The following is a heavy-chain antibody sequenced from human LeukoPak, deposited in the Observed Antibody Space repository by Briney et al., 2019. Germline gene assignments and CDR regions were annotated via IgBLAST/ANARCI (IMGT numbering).Heavy chain of an antibody. Sequence: SEILSLTCTVSGGSISSSSYYWGWIRQPPGKGLEWIGSIYYSGSTYYNPSLKSRVTISVDTSKNQFSLKLSSVTAADTAVYYCARHDYDFWSGYYKPPDYWGQGTLVTVSS. CDR2: IYYSGST. V-gene: IGHV4-39*01. J-gene: IGHJ4*02. CDR1: GGSISSSSYY. D-gene: IGHD3-3*01. CDR3: ARHDYDFWSGYYKPPDY.